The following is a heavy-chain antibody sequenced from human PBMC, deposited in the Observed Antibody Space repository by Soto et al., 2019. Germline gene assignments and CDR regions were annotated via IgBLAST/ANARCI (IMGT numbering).Heavy chain of an antibody. J-gene: IGHJ4*02. Sequence: EVQLLESGGGLVQPGGSLRLSCAASGFIFSNHAMSWVRQAPGKGLEWVSGSSASGNLIYYADSVKGRFNMSRDNSKNTLYLQMNSLRAEDTAVYFCAKRQGIGSAAKNFDFWGQGTLVTVSS. CDR1: GFIFSNHA. D-gene: IGHD6-13*01. CDR3: AKRQGIGSAAKNFDF. V-gene: IGHV3-23*01. CDR2: SSASGNLI.